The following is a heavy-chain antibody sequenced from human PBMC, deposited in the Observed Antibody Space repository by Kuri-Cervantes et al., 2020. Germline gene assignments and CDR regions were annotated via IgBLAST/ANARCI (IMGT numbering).Heavy chain of an antibody. CDR2: INHSGST. V-gene: IGHV4-39*07. Sequence: SETLSLTCTVSGGSISENIYYWSWIRQPPGKGLEWLGEINHSGSTTLKSRVTISVDTSKNQFSLNLSSVTAADTAVYYCARYTFSFHSRGSYWSPSFDYWGQGTLVTVSS. CDR1: GGSISENIYY. CDR3: ARYTFSFHSRGSYWSPSFDY. J-gene: IGHJ4*02. D-gene: IGHD3-22*01.